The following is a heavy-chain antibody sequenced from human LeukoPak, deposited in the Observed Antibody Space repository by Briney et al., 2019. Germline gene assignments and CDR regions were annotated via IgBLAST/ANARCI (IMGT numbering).Heavy chain of an antibody. CDR3: ARWNGYYYYYYYYMDV. D-gene: IGHD3-3*01. J-gene: IGHJ6*03. Sequence: GGSLRLSCAASELTVSSNYMSWVRQAPGKGLEWVSVIYSGGSTYYADSVKGRFTISRDNSKNTLYLQMNSLRAEDTAVYYCARWNGYYYYYYYYMDVWGKGTTVTVSS. CDR1: ELTVSSNY. V-gene: IGHV3-66*02. CDR2: IYSGGST.